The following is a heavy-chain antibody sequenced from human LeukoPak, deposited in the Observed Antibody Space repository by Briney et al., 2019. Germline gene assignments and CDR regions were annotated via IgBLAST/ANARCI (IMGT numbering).Heavy chain of an antibody. Sequence: ASVKVSCKASGYTFTGYYMHWVRQAPGQGLEWMGWINPNSGGTNYAQKFQGWVTMTRDTSISTAYMELSRLRSDDTAVYYCAREVVGAGDAFDIWGQGTMVTVSS. V-gene: IGHV1-2*04. CDR3: AREVVGAGDAFDI. J-gene: IGHJ3*02. D-gene: IGHD1-26*01. CDR1: GYTFTGYY. CDR2: INPNSGGT.